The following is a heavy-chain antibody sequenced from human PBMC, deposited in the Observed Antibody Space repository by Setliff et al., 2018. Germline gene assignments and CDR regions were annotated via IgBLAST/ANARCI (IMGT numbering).Heavy chain of an antibody. D-gene: IGHD3-3*01. J-gene: IGHJ6*02. CDR3: AILSWNGLRYYGLDV. Sequence: SETLSLTCNVSGVSISSYYWSWIRQPPGKGLESIGYIQKSGSTNYNPSLMSRVSISVDTSKNQFSLKLRSVTAADTAVYYCAILSWNGLRYYGLDVWGQGTTVT. CDR1: GVSISSYY. CDR2: IQKSGST. V-gene: IGHV4-59*01.